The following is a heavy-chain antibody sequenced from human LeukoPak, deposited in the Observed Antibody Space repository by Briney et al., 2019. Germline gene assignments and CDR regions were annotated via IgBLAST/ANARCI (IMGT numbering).Heavy chain of an antibody. CDR3: AKELGSGWSLRGLDY. J-gene: IGHJ4*02. CDR2: IWYDGSNK. CDR1: GFTFSSYG. Sequence: PGRSLRLSCAASGFTFSSYGMHWVRQAPGKGLEWVAVIWYDGSNKYYADSVKGRFTISRDNSKNTLYLQMNSLRAEDTAVHYCAKELGSGWSLRGLDYWGQGTLVTVSS. D-gene: IGHD6-19*01. V-gene: IGHV3-33*06.